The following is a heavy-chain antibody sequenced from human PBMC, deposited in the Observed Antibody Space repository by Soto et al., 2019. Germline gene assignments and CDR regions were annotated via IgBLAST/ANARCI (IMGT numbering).Heavy chain of an antibody. D-gene: IGHD2-15*01. CDR3: ARDRPYCSGGSCYSFDY. CDR2: IYSGGST. V-gene: IGHV3-53*04. Sequence: GGSLRLSCEASGFTVSSNYMSWVRQAPGKGLEWVSVIYSGGSTYYADSVKGRFTISRHNSKNTLYLQMNSLRGEDTAVYYCARDRPYCSGGSCYSFDYWGQGTLVTVSS. J-gene: IGHJ4*02. CDR1: GFTVSSNY.